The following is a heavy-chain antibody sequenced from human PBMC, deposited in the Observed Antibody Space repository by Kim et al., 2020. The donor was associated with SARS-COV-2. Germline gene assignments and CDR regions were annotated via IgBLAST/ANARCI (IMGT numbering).Heavy chain of an antibody. J-gene: IGHJ6*02. CDR1: GGSISSGGYY. Sequence: SETLSLTCTVSGGSISSGGYYWSWIRQHPGKGLEWIGYIYYSGSTYYNPSLKSRVTISVDTSKNQFSLKLSSVTAADTAVYYCARVILTGYYTLSYGMDVWGQGTTVTVSS. CDR2: IYYSGST. V-gene: IGHV4-31*03. CDR3: ARVILTGYYTLSYGMDV. D-gene: IGHD3-9*01.